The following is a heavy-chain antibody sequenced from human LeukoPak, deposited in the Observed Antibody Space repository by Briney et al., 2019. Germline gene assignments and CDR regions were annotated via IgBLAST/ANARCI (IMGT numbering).Heavy chain of an antibody. CDR3: AKIGSYWEFDY. V-gene: IGHV3-23*01. Sequence: PGGSLRLSCAASGFTFNTYAMSWVRQAPGKGLEWVSTISGSGGSTYYADSVKGRFTISRDNSENTLYVQMNSLRAEDTAVYYCAKIGSYWEFDYWGQGTLVTVAS. CDR1: GFTFNTYA. D-gene: IGHD1-26*01. J-gene: IGHJ4*02. CDR2: ISGSGGST.